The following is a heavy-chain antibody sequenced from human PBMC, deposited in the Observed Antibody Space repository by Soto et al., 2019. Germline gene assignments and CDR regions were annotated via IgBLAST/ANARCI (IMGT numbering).Heavy chain of an antibody. V-gene: IGHV3-23*01. J-gene: IGHJ6*02. CDR2: ISGSGGST. Sequence: GGSLRLSCAASGFTFSSYAMSWVRQAPGKGLEWVSAISGSGGSTYYADSVKGRFTISRDNSKNTLYLQMNSLRAEDTAVYYCAKQTGGDIVVVVAATDYYGMDVWGQGTTVTVSS. D-gene: IGHD2-15*01. CDR1: GFTFSSYA. CDR3: AKQTGGDIVVVVAATDYYGMDV.